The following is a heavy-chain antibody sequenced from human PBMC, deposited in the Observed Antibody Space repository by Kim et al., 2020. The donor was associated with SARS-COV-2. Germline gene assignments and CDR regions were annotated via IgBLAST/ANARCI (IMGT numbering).Heavy chain of an antibody. J-gene: IGHJ6*02. Sequence: SETLSLTCAVYGGSFSGYYWSWIRQPPGKGLEWIGEINHSGSTNYNPSLKSRVTIPVDTSKNQFSLKLLSMTAADTAVYYCARGRGPVRYYYYEMDVWG. CDR1: GGSFSGYY. V-gene: IGHV4-34*01. CDR2: INHSGST. CDR3: ARGRGPVRYYYYEMDV.